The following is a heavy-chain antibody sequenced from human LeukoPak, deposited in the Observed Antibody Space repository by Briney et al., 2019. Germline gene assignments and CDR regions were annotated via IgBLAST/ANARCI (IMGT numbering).Heavy chain of an antibody. D-gene: IGHD3-10*01. J-gene: IGHJ4*02. V-gene: IGHV4-39*07. Sequence: ASETLSLTCTVSGGSISSSSYYWGWIRQPPGKGLEWIGSIYYSGSTYYNPSLKSRVTISVDTSKNQLSLKLSSVTAADTAVYFCARLGSGNYFFGKDLEPFDYWGQGTLVTVSS. CDR2: IYYSGST. CDR3: ARLGSGNYFFGKDLEPFDY. CDR1: GGSISSSSYY.